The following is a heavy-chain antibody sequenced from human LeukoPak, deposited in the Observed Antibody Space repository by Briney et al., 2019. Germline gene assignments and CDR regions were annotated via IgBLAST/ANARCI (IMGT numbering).Heavy chain of an antibody. CDR2: IYYSGST. Sequence: AETLSLTCTVSGDSISSYYWSWIRQPPGKGLEWIGYIYYSGSTNYNPSLKSRVTISVDTSKNQFSLKLNSVTAADTAVYYCARGSCSGASCYYYYYGMDVWGQGTMVTVSS. CDR1: GDSISSYY. V-gene: IGHV4-59*01. D-gene: IGHD2-15*01. J-gene: IGHJ6*02. CDR3: ARGSCSGASCYYYYYGMDV.